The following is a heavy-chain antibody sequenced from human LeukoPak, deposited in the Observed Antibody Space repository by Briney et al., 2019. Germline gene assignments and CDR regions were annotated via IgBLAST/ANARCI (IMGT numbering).Heavy chain of an antibody. CDR1: GGSISSSS. Sequence: PSETLSLTCTVSGGSISSSSYYWGWIRQPPGKGLEWVSSISSSSSYIYYADSVKGRFTISRDNAKTSLYLQMNSLRAEDTAVYFCARDGVVEGGNAFYFDYWGQGTLVTVSS. V-gene: IGHV3-21*01. D-gene: IGHD2-15*01. CDR3: ARDGVVEGGNAFYFDY. CDR2: ISSSSSYI. J-gene: IGHJ4*02.